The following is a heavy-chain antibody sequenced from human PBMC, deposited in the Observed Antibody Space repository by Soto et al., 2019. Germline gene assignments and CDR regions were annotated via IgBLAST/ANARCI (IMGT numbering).Heavy chain of an antibody. CDR2: ISGSGGST. Sequence: GSLRLSCAASGLTFSSYAMNWVRQAPGKGLEWVSVISGSGGSTNYTDSVKGRFTISRDNSKNTMYLQMNSLRAEDTAVYYCAKSGGTGVYYYYMDVWGKGTTVTVSS. CDR1: GLTFSSYA. J-gene: IGHJ6*03. V-gene: IGHV3-23*01. CDR3: AKSGGTGVYYYYMDV. D-gene: IGHD6-19*01.